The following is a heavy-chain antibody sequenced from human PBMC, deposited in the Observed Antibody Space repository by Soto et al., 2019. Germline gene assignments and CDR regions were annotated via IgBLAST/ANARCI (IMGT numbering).Heavy chain of an antibody. CDR2: IYYSGST. J-gene: IGHJ5*02. Sequence: SETLSLTCTASGGSISSGGYYWSWIRQHPGKGLEWIGYIYYSGSTYYNPSLKSQVTISVDTSKNQFSLKLSSVTAADTAVYYCARAFDICAYCFDPWGQGTLVTVSS. D-gene: IGHD3-9*01. V-gene: IGHV4-31*01. CDR1: GGSISSGGYY. CDR3: ARAFDICAYCFDP.